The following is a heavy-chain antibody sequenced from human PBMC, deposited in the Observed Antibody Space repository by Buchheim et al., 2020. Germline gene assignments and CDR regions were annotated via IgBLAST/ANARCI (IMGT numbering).Heavy chain of an antibody. Sequence: QVQLVESGGSVVQPGRSLRLPCVASGFTFRSYGMHWARQAPGKGLEWVAVIWYDGSKEYYADSVKGRFTISRDNSKNILYLQMNSLRAEDTAVYYCARRGGYSGSYFYYYGMDVWGQGTT. CDR1: GFTFRSYG. CDR2: IWYDGSKE. CDR3: ARRGGYSGSYFYYYGMDV. J-gene: IGHJ6*02. V-gene: IGHV3-33*01. D-gene: IGHD1-26*01.